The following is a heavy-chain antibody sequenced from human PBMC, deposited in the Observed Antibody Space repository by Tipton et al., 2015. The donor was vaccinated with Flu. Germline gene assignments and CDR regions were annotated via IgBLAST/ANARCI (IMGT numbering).Heavy chain of an antibody. D-gene: IGHD3-10*01. CDR3: ARGSGSGTYMIFDF. CDR2: IYSSGST. CDR1: GDSLSSYY. Sequence: TLSLTCTVSGDSLSSYYWTWIRQPAGKGLEWIGRIYSSGSTKHSPSFKSRVIMSVDTSKNKFSLNLKSVTAADTAVYYCARGSGSGTYMIFDFWGQGTLVTVSS. J-gene: IGHJ4*02. V-gene: IGHV4-4*07.